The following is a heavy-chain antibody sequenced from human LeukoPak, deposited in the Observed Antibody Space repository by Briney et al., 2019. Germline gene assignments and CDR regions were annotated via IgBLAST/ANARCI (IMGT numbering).Heavy chain of an antibody. V-gene: IGHV3-23*01. CDR1: GFTFSSYT. CDR2: ISGSGGVT. J-gene: IGHJ6*02. D-gene: IGHD2-15*01. Sequence: GGSLRLSCAASGFTFSSYTMTWARQTPGKGLEWVSGISGSGGVTDYVDSVKGRFTISRDNSKNAVYLQMNSLRPEDTAVYSCAKGNGGYCRGGTCHHYYYGMDVWGLGTTVTVS. CDR3: AKGNGGYCRGGTCHHYYYGMDV.